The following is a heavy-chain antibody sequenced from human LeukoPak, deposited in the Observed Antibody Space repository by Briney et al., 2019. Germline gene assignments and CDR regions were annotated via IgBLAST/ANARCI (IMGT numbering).Heavy chain of an antibody. CDR2: IYTSGST. CDR3: ARAETKGYCSGGSCYSSYYFDY. V-gene: IGHV4-4*07. J-gene: IGHJ4*02. D-gene: IGHD2-15*01. Sequence: SETLSLTCTVSGGSISSYYWSWIRQPAGKGLEWIGRIYTSGSTNYNPSLKSRVTMSVDTCKNQFSLKLSSVTAADTAVYYCARAETKGYCSGGSCYSSYYFDYWGQGTLVTVSS. CDR1: GGSISSYY.